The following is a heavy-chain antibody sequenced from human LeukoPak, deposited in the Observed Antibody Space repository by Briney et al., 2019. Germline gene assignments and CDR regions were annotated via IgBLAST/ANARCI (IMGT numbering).Heavy chain of an antibody. V-gene: IGHV3-11*04. CDR3: ARRQIVVVPAAMDYYYYMDV. CDR1: GFTFSDYY. D-gene: IGHD2-2*01. CDR2: ISSSGSTI. J-gene: IGHJ6*03. Sequence: PGGSLRLSCAASGFTFSDYYMSWIRQAPGKGLEWVSYISSSGSTIYYADSVKGRFTISRDNAKNSLYLQMNSLRAEDTAVYYCARRQIVVVPAAMDYYYYMDVWGKGTTVTVSS.